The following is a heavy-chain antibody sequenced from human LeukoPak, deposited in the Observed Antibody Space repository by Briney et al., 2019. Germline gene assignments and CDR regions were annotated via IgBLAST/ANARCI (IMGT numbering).Heavy chain of an antibody. V-gene: IGHV6-1*01. D-gene: IGHD1-26*01. CDR2: TYYKSKWYN. CDR1: GDSVSSNSAT. J-gene: IGHJ5*02. Sequence: SQTLSLTCAISGDSVSSNSATWNWVRQSPSRGLEWLGRTYYKSKWYNDYAVSVKSRITINPDTSMNQFSLQLNSVTPEDTAVYYCARVWGSSGNWFDPWGQGILVIVSS. CDR3: ARVWGSSGNWFDP.